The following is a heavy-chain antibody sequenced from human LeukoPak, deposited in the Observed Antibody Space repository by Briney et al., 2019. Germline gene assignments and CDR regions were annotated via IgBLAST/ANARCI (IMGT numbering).Heavy chain of an antibody. CDR3: ARGPSYFQH. V-gene: IGHV6-1*01. CDR2: TYYRSKWYK. J-gene: IGHJ1*01. Sequence: SQTLSLTCAISGDTVSSNSATWNWIRQSPSRGLEWLGRTYYRSKWYKYYAVSVKGRITINPDTSKNQFTLQLNSVTPEDTAVYYCARGPSYFQHWGQGTLVTVSS. CDR1: GDTVSSNSAT.